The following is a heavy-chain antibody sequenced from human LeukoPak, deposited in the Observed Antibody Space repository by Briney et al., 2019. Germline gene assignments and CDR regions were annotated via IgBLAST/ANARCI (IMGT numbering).Heavy chain of an antibody. V-gene: IGHV3-23*01. CDR1: GFTFSSYA. Sequence: GGSLRLSCAASGFTFSSYAMSWVRQAPGKGLEGVSAISGSGGSTYYADSVNGRFTISRDNSKNTLYLQMNSLRAEDTAVYYSARDYAAASYYMDVWRKGTPVTVSS. J-gene: IGHJ6*03. D-gene: IGHD4-17*01. CDR2: ISGSGGST. CDR3: ARDYAAASYYMDV.